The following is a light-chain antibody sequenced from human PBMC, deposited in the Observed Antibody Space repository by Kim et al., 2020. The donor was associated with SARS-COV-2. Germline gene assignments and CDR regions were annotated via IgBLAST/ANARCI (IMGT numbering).Light chain of an antibody. Sequence: SSELTQDPAVSVALGQTVRITCQGDSLRSYYATWYQQKPGQAPILVIYGKNNRPSGLPDRFSGSSSGNTTSLTITGTQAGDEADYYCNSRDSNHNVVFGG. CDR1: SLRSYY. CDR3: NSRDSNHNVV. CDR2: GKN. V-gene: IGLV3-19*01. J-gene: IGLJ2*01.